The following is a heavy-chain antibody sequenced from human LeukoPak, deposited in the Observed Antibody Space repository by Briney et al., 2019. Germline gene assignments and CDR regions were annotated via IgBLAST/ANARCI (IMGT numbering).Heavy chain of an antibody. V-gene: IGHV3-30*03. Sequence: GGSLRLSCAASGFTFSSYGMHWVRQAPGKGLEWVAVISYDGSNKYYADSVKGRFTISRDNSKNTLYLQMNSLRAEDTAVYYCARGRYSSGWYKPFDYWGQGTIVTVSS. CDR2: ISYDGSNK. J-gene: IGHJ4*02. CDR3: ARGRYSSGWYKPFDY. D-gene: IGHD6-19*01. CDR1: GFTFSSYG.